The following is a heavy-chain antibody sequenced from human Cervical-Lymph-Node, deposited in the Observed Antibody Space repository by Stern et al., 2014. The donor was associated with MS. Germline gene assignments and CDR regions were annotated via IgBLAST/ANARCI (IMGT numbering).Heavy chain of an antibody. CDR3: ALPTLRNFDWYDAFDI. J-gene: IGHJ3*02. D-gene: IGHD3-9*01. V-gene: IGHV3-30*04. CDR1: GFTFRTYA. Sequence: VQLVESGGGVVQPGRSLRLSCAASGFTFRTYAMHWVRQAPGKGLEWVAVISYDGSNKFYADSVKGRFTISRDNSKNTLSLQMISLRAEDTALYYCALPTLRNFDWYDAFDIWGQGTMVTVSS. CDR2: ISYDGSNK.